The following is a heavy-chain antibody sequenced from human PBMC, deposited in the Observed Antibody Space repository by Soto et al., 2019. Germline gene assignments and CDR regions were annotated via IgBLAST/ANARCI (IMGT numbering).Heavy chain of an antibody. V-gene: IGHV3-23*01. D-gene: IGHD2-15*01. CDR1: GFTFSSYA. CDR2: ISGSGGST. Sequence: HPGGSLRLSCAASGFTFSSYAMSWVRQAPGKGLEWVSAISGSGGSTYYADSVKGRFTISRDNSKNTLYLQMNSLRAEDTAVYYCAKTDIVVVVAATSFDYWGQGTLVTV. CDR3: AKTDIVVVVAATSFDY. J-gene: IGHJ4*02.